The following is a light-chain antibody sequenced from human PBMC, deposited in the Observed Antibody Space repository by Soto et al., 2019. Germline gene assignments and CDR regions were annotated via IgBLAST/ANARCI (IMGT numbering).Light chain of an antibody. CDR1: QGISSY. CDR3: QQLNSYPPMYT. J-gene: IGKJ2*01. Sequence: DIQLTQSPSFLSASVGDRVTITCRASQGISSYLAWYQQKPGKAPKLMIYAASTLQSGVPSRFSGSGYGTEFTLTISSLQPEDFATYYCQQLNSYPPMYTFGQGTKLEIK. V-gene: IGKV1-9*01. CDR2: AAS.